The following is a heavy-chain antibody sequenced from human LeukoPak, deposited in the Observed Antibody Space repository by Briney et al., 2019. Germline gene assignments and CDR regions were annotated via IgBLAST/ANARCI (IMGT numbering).Heavy chain of an antibody. CDR2: INTYNGNA. CDR3: AARNCYDSSGYYIHTPIFDY. CDR1: GYSFITYG. J-gene: IGHJ4*02. V-gene: IGHV1-18*01. D-gene: IGHD3-22*01. Sequence: ASVKVSCKASGYSFITYGISWVRQAPGQGLEWMAWINTYNGNAHYAEKFQGRVSLTTDTSTYTSYMELSSLRSEDTAVYYCAARNCYDSSGYYIHTPIFDYWGQGTLVTVSS.